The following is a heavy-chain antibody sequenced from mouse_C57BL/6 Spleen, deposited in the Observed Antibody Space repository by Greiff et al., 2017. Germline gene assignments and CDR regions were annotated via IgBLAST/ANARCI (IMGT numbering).Heavy chain of an antibody. CDR2: IYPRSGNT. CDR3: AFLRPLYFDY. V-gene: IGHV1-81*01. Sequence: QVQLKESGAELARPGASVKLSCKASGYTFTSYGISWVKQRTGQGLEWIGEIYPRSGNTYYNEKFKGKATLTADKSSSTAYMDLRSLTSEDSAVYFCAFLRPLYFDYWGQGTTLTVSS. J-gene: IGHJ2*01. CDR1: GYTFTSYG. D-gene: IGHD2-12*01.